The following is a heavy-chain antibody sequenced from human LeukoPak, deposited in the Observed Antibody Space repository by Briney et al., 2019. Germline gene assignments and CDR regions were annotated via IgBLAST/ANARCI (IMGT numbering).Heavy chain of an antibody. V-gene: IGHV4-39*01. D-gene: IGHD2-21*02. CDR2: IYYSGST. CDR3: ARSHIVAVTGFAFDI. CDR1: GGFISSSSYH. Sequence: SETLSLTCTVSGGFISSSSYHWGWIRQPPGKGLEWIGSIYYSGSTYYNPSLKSRVTITVDTSKNQFSLKLSSVTAADTTVYYCARSHIVAVTGFAFDIWGQGTLVTVSS. J-gene: IGHJ3*02.